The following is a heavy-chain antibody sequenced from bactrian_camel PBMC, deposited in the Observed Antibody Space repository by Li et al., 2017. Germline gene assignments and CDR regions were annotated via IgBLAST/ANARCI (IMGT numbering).Heavy chain of an antibody. Sequence: VQLVESGGAYVHTGESLKLSCVASGFAFYQFAMSWVRQAPGKELEWVSGISNDGQNIDYADSVKGRFTVSRDNAKGTLYLQMASLKPEDTGMYYCAARAIGGSCKLSETDFPNWGQGTQVTVS. J-gene: IGHJ4*01. CDR1: GFAFYQFA. CDR3: AARAIGGSCKLSETDFPN. D-gene: IGHD6*01. V-gene: IGHV3S31*01. CDR2: ISNDGQNI.